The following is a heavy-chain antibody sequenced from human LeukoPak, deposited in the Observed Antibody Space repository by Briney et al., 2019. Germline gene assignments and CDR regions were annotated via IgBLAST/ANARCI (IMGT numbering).Heavy chain of an antibody. CDR1: GYTFTNYA. J-gene: IGHJ6*02. Sequence: ASVKVSCKASGYTFTNYAMNWVRQAPGQGLEWMGWISAYNGNTNYAQKLQGRVTMTTDTSTSTAYMELRSLRSDDTAVYYCARVEEGITMALDVWGQGTTVTVSS. V-gene: IGHV1-18*01. CDR3: ARVEEGITMALDV. CDR2: ISAYNGNT. D-gene: IGHD3-10*01.